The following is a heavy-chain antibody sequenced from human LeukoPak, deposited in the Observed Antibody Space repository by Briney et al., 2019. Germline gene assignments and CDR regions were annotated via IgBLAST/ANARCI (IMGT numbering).Heavy chain of an antibody. CDR3: ARGEAYSSGWYAYNFDY. D-gene: IGHD6-19*01. J-gene: IGHJ4*02. CDR2: INPNSGGT. CDR1: GYTFTGYY. V-gene: IGHV1-2*02. Sequence: ASVKVSCKASGYTFTGYYMHWVRQAPGQGLEWMGWINPNSGGTNYAQKLQGRVTMTTDTSTSTAYMELRSLRSDDTAVYYCARGEAYSSGWYAYNFDYWGQGTLVTVSS.